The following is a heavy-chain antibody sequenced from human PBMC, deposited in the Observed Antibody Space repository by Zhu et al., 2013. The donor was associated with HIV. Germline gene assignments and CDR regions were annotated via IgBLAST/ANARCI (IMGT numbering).Heavy chain of an antibody. V-gene: IGHV1-2*02. CDR1: GYRFSDYY. Sequence: QVQLVQSGTEVKKPGASVRVSCKASGYRFSDYYIHWVRQAPGQGLEWMGWINVNNGGTNYPQKFQGRVTMTRDTSINTAYMELSSLTSDDAAVYYCASITVTSYFWGQGTLVTVSS. J-gene: IGHJ4*02. CDR3: ASITVTSYF. CDR2: INVNNGGT. D-gene: IGHD4-17*01.